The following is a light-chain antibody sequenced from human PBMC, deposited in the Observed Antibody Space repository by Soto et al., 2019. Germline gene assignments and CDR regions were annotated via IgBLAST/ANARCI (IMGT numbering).Light chain of an antibody. Sequence: EIVLTQSPATLSLSPGERATLSCRASQSVSSYLAWYQQKPGQAPRLLIYDASNRATGIPARFSGSGSRTDFPLTISSLEPEDFAIYYCQQRSNWPPVTFGGGTKVEIK. CDR1: QSVSSY. V-gene: IGKV3-11*01. CDR3: QQRSNWPPVT. CDR2: DAS. J-gene: IGKJ4*01.